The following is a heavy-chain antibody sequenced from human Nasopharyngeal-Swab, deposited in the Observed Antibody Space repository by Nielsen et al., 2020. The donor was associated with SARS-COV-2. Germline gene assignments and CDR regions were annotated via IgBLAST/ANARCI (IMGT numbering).Heavy chain of an antibody. J-gene: IGHJ4*02. D-gene: IGHD5-18*01. V-gene: IGHV1-58*01. CDR2: IVVGSGNT. CDR3: AAGDTATD. Sequence: WSRQAPGQRLEWIGWIVVGSGNTNYAQKFQERVTITRDMSTSTAYMELSSLRSEDTAVYYCAAGDTATDWGQGTLVTVSS.